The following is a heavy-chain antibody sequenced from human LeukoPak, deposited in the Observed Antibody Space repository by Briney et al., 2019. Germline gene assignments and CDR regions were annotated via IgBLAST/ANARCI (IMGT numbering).Heavy chain of an antibody. D-gene: IGHD2-2*03. CDR1: GLIFSNYA. J-gene: IGHJ6*02. V-gene: IGHV3-30-3*01. CDR3: ARVDNLRDYYGMDV. Sequence: PGGSLRLSCAGSGLIFSNYAMDWVRQAPGKGLEWVAVISYDGINKYYANSVKGRFTISRDNFKNMLYLQMNSLRVEDTAVYFCARVDNLRDYYGMDVWGQGTTVIVSS. CDR2: ISYDGINK.